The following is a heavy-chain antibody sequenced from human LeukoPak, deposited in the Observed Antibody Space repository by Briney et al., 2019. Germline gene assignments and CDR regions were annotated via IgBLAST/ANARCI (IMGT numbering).Heavy chain of an antibody. CDR2: ISGSGGST. V-gene: IGHV3-23*01. Sequence: GGSLRLSCAASGFTFSSYAMSWVRQAPGKGLEWVSGISGSGGSTYYADSVKGRFTISRDNSKNRLYLQMNSLRAEDTAMYYCARSTVTTFGGFDSWGQGTLVAVSS. D-gene: IGHD4-17*01. CDR3: ARSTVTTFGGFDS. CDR1: GFTFSSYA. J-gene: IGHJ4*02.